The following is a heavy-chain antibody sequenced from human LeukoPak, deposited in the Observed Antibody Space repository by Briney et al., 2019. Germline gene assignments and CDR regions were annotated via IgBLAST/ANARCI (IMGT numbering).Heavy chain of an antibody. Sequence: SVKVSCKASGGTFSSYAISWVQQAPGQGLEWMGRIIPILGIANYAQKFQGRVTITADKSTNTAYTELSSLRSEDTAVYYCARTRLVINWFDPWGQGTLVTVSS. J-gene: IGHJ5*02. CDR3: ARTRLVINWFDP. V-gene: IGHV1-69*04. D-gene: IGHD6-19*01. CDR1: GGTFSSYA. CDR2: IIPILGIA.